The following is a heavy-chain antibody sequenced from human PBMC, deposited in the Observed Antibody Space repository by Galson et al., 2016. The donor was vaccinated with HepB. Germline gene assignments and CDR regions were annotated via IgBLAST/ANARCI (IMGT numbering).Heavy chain of an antibody. V-gene: IGHV3-53*01. CDR1: GFTVSSNY. D-gene: IGHD3-3*01. CDR2: MYSGGSP. Sequence: SLRLSCAASGFTVSSNYMSWVRQAPGKGLEWVSIMYSGGSPFYADSVKGRFTISRDTSRNTLYLQMNSLGAEDTAVYYCTGDRGFWSGYSGASYRYGMDVWGQGTTVTVSS. J-gene: IGHJ6*02. CDR3: TGDRGFWSGYSGASYRYGMDV.